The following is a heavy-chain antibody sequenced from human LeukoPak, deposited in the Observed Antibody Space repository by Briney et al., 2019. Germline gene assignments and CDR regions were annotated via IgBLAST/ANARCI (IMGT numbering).Heavy chain of an antibody. CDR2: INPSGGST. Sequence: ASVKVSCKASGYTFASYYMHWVRQAPGQGLEWMGIINPSGGSTSYAQKFQGRVTMTRDTSTSTVYMELSSLRSEDTAVYYCARPGTEHPYGMDVWGQGTTVTVSS. V-gene: IGHV1-46*01. CDR3: ARPGTEHPYGMDV. CDR1: GYTFASYY. J-gene: IGHJ6*02.